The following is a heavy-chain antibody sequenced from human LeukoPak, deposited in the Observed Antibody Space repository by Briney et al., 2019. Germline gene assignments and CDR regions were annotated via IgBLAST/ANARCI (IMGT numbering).Heavy chain of an antibody. V-gene: IGHV4-31*02. CDR3: ARDFNSGCGPFDS. CDR1: GGSITNVDYY. CDR2: IYYSGST. D-gene: IGHD5-12*01. J-gene: IGHJ4*02. Sequence: PSHTLSLTCTVSGGSITNVDYYWSWIRRHPGKGRDWIGYIYYSGSTYYNPSLETRVSLSVDTSKSQFSLKVSSVTAADTAVYYCARDFNSGCGPFDSWGQGTLVTVSS.